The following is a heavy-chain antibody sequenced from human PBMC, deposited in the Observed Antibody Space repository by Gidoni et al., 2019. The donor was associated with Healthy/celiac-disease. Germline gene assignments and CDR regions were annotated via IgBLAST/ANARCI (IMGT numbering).Heavy chain of an antibody. Sequence: QVQLVQSGAEVKKPGSSVKVSCKASGGTFRSYAISWVRQAPGQGLEWMGRIIPILGIANYAQKFQGRVTITADKSTSTAYMELSSLRSEDTAVYYCARDIGYSTKVLRFLEWAGFDYWGQGTLVTVSS. V-gene: IGHV1-69*04. D-gene: IGHD3-3*01. CDR3: ARDIGYSTKVLRFLEWAGFDY. CDR1: GGTFRSYA. J-gene: IGHJ4*02. CDR2: IIPILGIA.